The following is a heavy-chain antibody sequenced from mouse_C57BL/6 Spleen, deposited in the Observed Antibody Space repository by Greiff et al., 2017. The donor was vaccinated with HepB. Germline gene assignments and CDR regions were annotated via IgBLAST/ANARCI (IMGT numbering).Heavy chain of an antibody. CDR3: ARGGYYGSSDAMDY. J-gene: IGHJ4*01. V-gene: IGHV1-59*01. CDR2: IDPSDSYT. D-gene: IGHD1-1*01. Sequence: QVQLKQPGAELVRPGTSVKLSCKASGYTFTSYWMHWVKQRPGQGLEWIGVIDPSDSYTNYNQKFKGKATLTVDTSSSTAYMQLSSLTSEDSAVYYCARGGYYGSSDAMDYWGQGTSVTVSS. CDR1: GYTFTSYW.